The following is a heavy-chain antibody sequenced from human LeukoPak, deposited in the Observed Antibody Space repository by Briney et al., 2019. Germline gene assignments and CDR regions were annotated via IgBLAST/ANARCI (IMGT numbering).Heavy chain of an antibody. J-gene: IGHJ4*02. V-gene: IGHV3-23*01. CDR1: GFTFSSYA. D-gene: IGHD2-2*01. CDR3: AKEYCSSTSCYDIFDY. Sequence: SGGSLRLSCAASGFTFSSYAMSWVRQAPGKGLEWVSAISGSGGSTYYADSVKGRFTISRDNSKNTLYLQMNSLRAEDTAVYYCAKEYCSSTSCYDIFDYWGQGTLVTVSS. CDR2: ISGSGGST.